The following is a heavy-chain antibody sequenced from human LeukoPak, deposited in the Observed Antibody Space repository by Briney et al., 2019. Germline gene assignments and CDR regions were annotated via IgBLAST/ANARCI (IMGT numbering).Heavy chain of an antibody. CDR3: ARVPPLYDFWSGHYYFDY. J-gene: IGHJ4*02. V-gene: IGHV3-7*01. Sequence: PGGSLRLSCAASGFTFSSYWMSWVRQAPGKGLEWVANIKQDGSEKYYVDSVKGRFTISRDNAKNSLYLQMNSLRAEDTAVYYCARVPPLYDFWSGHYYFDYWGQGTLVTVSS. CDR1: GFTFSSYW. D-gene: IGHD3-3*01. CDR2: IKQDGSEK.